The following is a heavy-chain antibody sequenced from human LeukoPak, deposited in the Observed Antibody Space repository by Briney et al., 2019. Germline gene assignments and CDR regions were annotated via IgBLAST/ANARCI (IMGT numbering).Heavy chain of an antibody. CDR3: ARGGYYYGSGSYYT. J-gene: IGHJ4*02. Sequence: GGSLRLSCAASGFTFSSYWMSWVRQAPGKGREWVANIKQDGSEKYYVDSVKGRFTISRDNAKNSLYLQMNSLRAEDTAVYYCARGGYYYGSGSYYTWGQGTLVTVSS. CDR1: GFTFSSYW. V-gene: IGHV3-7*01. CDR2: IKQDGSEK. D-gene: IGHD3-10*01.